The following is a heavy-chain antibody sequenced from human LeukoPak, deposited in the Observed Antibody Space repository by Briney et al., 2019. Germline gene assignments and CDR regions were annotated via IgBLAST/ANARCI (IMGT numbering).Heavy chain of an antibody. CDR2: IYSSEST. V-gene: IGHV4-4*07. CDR3: ARARGGSGSYGHFDY. Sequence: SETQSLTCTVSGASISSYYWTWIRQPAGEGLEWIGRIYSSESTNYNPPLKSRVTMSLDTSKNQFSLRLSSVTAADTAVYYCARARGGSGSYGHFDYWGQGTLVTVSS. D-gene: IGHD1-26*01. CDR1: GASISSYY. J-gene: IGHJ4*02.